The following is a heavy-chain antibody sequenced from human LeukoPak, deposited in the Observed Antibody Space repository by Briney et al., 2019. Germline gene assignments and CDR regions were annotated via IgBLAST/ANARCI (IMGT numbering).Heavy chain of an antibody. D-gene: IGHD6-6*01. CDR3: ARDEGIAAQFDF. Sequence: PSGTLSLTCSVSHDSFTSYYWNWIRQPPGKGLEWLGYIYSSGNTDYNPALKSRVTMSMDTSRNQFSLKLRSVTAADTAIYYCARDEGIAAQFDFWGQGMLVTASS. J-gene: IGHJ4*02. V-gene: IGHV4-59*01. CDR1: HDSFTSYY. CDR2: IYSSGNT.